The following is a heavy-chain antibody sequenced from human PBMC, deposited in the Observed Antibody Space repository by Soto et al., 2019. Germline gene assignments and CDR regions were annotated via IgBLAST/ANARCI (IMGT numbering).Heavy chain of an antibody. Sequence: GESLKISCAASGFTFSSYGMHWVRQAPGKGLEWVAVISYDGSNKYYADSVKGRFTISRDNSKNTLYLQMNSLRAEDTAVYYCAKGRWGYYYGMDVWGQGTTVTVSS. CDR3: AKGRWGYYYGMDV. J-gene: IGHJ6*02. CDR2: ISYDGSNK. D-gene: IGHD4-17*01. CDR1: GFTFSSYG. V-gene: IGHV3-30*18.